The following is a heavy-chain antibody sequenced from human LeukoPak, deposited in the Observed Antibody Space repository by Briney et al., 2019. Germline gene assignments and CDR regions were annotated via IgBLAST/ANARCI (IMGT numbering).Heavy chain of an antibody. D-gene: IGHD2-21*01. CDR2: IYHSGST. J-gene: IGHJ4*02. CDR3: ARTGYCGGNSCYLNPIDS. CDR1: GYSISSGYY. Sequence: PSETLSLTCTVSGYSISSGYYWGWIRQPPGKGLEWIGSIYHSGSTYYNPSLKSRVTISVDTSKNQFSLKLSSVTAANTAVYYCARTGYCGGNSCYLNPIDSWGQGTLVTVSS. V-gene: IGHV4-38-2*02.